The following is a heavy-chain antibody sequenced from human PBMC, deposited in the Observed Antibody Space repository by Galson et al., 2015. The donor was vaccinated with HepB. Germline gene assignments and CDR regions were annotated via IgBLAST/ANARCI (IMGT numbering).Heavy chain of an antibody. J-gene: IGHJ3*02. Sequence: SVKVSCKVSGYTLTELSMHWVRQAPGKGLEWMGGFDPEDGETIYAQKFQGRVTMTEDTSTDTAYMELSSLRSEDTAVYYCATRYSSGGGAFDIWGQGTMVTVSS. CDR2: FDPEDGET. CDR1: GYTLTELS. V-gene: IGHV1-24*01. D-gene: IGHD6-19*01. CDR3: ATRYSSGGGAFDI.